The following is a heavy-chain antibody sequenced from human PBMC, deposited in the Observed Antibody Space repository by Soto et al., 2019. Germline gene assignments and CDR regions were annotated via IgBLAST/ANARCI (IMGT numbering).Heavy chain of an antibody. CDR1: GGTFSSYA. CDR3: ARERDAEGSFDY. CDR2: IIPIFGTA. J-gene: IGHJ4*02. Sequence: ASVKVSCKASGGTFSSYAISWVRQAPGQGLEWMGGIIPIFGTANYAQKFQGRVTITADESTSTAYMELSSLRSEDTAVYYCARERDAEGSFDYWGQGTLVTVSS. D-gene: IGHD2-15*01. V-gene: IGHV1-69*13.